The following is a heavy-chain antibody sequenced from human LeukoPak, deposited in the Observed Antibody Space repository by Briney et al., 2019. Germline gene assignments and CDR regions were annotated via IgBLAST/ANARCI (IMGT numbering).Heavy chain of an antibody. CDR2: MNPNSGNT. CDR3: ARGRRASMGNWNFIS. V-gene: IGHV1-8*01. CDR1: GYTFTSYD. D-gene: IGHD1-7*01. Sequence: ASVKVSCKASGYTFTSYDLNWVRQATGQGLEWMGWMNPNSGNTGYAQKFQGRVTMTRNTSISTAYMELSSLRSEDTAVYYCARGRRASMGNWNFISWGQGTLVTVSS. J-gene: IGHJ4*02.